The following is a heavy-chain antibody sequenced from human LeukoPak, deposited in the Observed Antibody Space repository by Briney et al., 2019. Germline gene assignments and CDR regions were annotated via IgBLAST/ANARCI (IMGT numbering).Heavy chain of an antibody. Sequence: GESLKISCKGSGYSFTSYWIGWVRPMPGKGLEWMGIIYPGDSDTRYSPSFQGQVTISADKSISTAYLQWSSLKASDTAMCYCARRDYDSSGYYYIDYWGQGTLVTVSS. CDR1: GYSFTSYW. J-gene: IGHJ4*02. CDR2: IYPGDSDT. V-gene: IGHV5-51*01. D-gene: IGHD3-22*01. CDR3: ARRDYDSSGYYYIDY.